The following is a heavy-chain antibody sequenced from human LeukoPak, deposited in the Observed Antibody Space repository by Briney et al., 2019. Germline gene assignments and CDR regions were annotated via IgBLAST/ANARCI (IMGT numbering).Heavy chain of an antibody. V-gene: IGHV3-7*01. CDR3: ARSVAGPFDY. CDR2: IDQDGATR. CDR1: GFTLSNYW. D-gene: IGHD6-19*01. J-gene: IGHJ4*02. Sequence: GGSLRLSCAASGFTLSNYWMSWVRQAPGKGLEWVANIDQDGATRSYVDSVKGRSTISRDNAKNSLHLQMNSLRAEDTAVYYCARSVAGPFDYWGQGTLVSVSS.